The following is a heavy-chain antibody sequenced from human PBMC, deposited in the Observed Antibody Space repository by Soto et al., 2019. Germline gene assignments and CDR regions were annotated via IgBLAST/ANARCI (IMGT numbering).Heavy chain of an antibody. D-gene: IGHD6-13*01. CDR3: ASSAGLDHLLNYYGLNV. V-gene: IGHV1-69*01. CDR1: GGTFTSTA. Sequence: QVLLVQSSAEVNKPGSSVKVSCKASGGTFTSTAFSWVRQAPGQGLEWMVGIIPVLGTPNYAQKFQARLTVTADASTTTVHMELSSLRSDDTAVYYCASSAGLDHLLNYYGLNVWGQGTTVTVSS. J-gene: IGHJ6*02. CDR2: IIPVLGTP.